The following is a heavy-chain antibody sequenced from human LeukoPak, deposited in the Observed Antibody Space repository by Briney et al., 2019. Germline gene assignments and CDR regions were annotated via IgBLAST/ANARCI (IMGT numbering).Heavy chain of an antibody. CDR1: GGSISSGSYY. Sequence: PSQTLSLTCTVSGGSISSGSYYWSWIRQPAGKGLEWIGRIYTSGSTNYNPSLKSRVTISVDTSKNQFSLKLSSVTAADTAVYYCARVGKYYYDSSDRADYWGQGTLVTVSS. V-gene: IGHV4-61*02. CDR3: ARVGKYYYDSSDRADY. J-gene: IGHJ4*02. CDR2: IYTSGST. D-gene: IGHD3-22*01.